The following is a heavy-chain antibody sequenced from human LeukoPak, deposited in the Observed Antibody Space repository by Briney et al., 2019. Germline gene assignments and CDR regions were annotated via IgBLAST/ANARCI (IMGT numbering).Heavy chain of an antibody. J-gene: IGHJ5*02. V-gene: IGHV3-49*03. CDR3: TSGYSYGLFDP. D-gene: IGHD5-18*01. CDR2: IRSKAYGGTT. Sequence: LSLTYAVYGGSFSGYYWSWIRQAPGKGLEWVGFIRSKAYGGTTEYAASVKGRFTISRDDSKSIAYLQMNSLKTEDTAVYYCTSGYSYGLFDPWGQGTLVTVSS. CDR1: GGSFSGYY.